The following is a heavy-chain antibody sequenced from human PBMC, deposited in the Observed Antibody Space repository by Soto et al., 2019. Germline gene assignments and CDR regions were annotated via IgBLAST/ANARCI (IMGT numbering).Heavy chain of an antibody. CDR3: AKGGAIVAAGTRVYLYKAMDV. CDR1: GYTFTGYY. Sequence: QVQLVQSGTEVKRPGDSVKVSCKASGYTFTGYYVHWVRQAPGQGLEWMGWINPNSGDTYLAQRFQGRVTMNRDTSIGTAYMELRGLTSDDTAEYYCAKGGAIVAAGTRVYLYKAMDVWGQGTTVTVSS. CDR2: INPNSGDT. J-gene: IGHJ6*02. D-gene: IGHD1-26*01. V-gene: IGHV1-2*02.